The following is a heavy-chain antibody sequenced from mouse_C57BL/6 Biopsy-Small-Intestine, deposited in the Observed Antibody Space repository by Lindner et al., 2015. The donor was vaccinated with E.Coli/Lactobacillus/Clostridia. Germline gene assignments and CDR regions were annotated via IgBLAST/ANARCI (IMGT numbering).Heavy chain of an antibody. J-gene: IGHJ4*01. CDR1: GYTFTSYW. Sequence: VQLQESGAELAKPGASVKLSCKAFGYTFTSYWMHWVKQRPGQGLEWIGYINPSSGYTKYNQKFKDKATLTADKSSSTAYMQLSSLTYEDSAVYYCAIIYYGNGYYAMDYWGQGTSVTVSS. CDR3: AIIYYGNGYYAMDY. V-gene: IGHV1-7*01. CDR2: INPSSGYT. D-gene: IGHD2-1*01.